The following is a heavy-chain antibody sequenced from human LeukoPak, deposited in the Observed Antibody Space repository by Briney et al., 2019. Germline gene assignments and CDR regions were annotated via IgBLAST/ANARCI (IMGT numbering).Heavy chain of an antibody. CDR1: GGTFSSYA. CDR2: IIPIFGTA. D-gene: IGHD1-26*01. CDR3: ARVSIVVGATQYYFDY. Sequence: ASVKVSCKASGGTFSSYAISWVRQAPGQGLEWMGGIIPIFGTANYAQKFQGRVTITTDESTSTAYMELSSLRSEDSAVYYCARVSIVVGATQYYFDYWGQGTLVTVCS. V-gene: IGHV1-69*05. J-gene: IGHJ4*02.